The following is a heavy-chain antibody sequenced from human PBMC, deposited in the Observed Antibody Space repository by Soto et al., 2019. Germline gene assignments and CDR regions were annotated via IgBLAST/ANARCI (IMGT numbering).Heavy chain of an antibody. V-gene: IGHV1-69*02. CDR3: ARGGIVVVVAARDAFDI. CDR2: IIPILGIA. Sequence: QVQLVQSGAEVKKPGSSVKLSCKASGGTFSSYTISWVRQAPGQGLEWMGRIIPILGIANYAQKFQGRVTIPADKSTSTAYMELSSLRSEDTAVYYCARGGIVVVVAARDAFDIWGQGTMVTVSS. J-gene: IGHJ3*02. D-gene: IGHD2-15*01. CDR1: GGTFSSYT.